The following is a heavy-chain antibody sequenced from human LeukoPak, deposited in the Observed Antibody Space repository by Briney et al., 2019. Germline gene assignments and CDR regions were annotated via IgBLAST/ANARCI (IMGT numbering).Heavy chain of an antibody. CDR3: ATETNGRHYDY. CDR2: IGPPGSDR. J-gene: IGHJ4*02. Sequence: PGGSLRLYCRASGLTFSTSGFNWVRQAPGKGKEFVASIGPPGSDRYHAASINARFSISRDNANNFLYLQMNSLRAEGTAVYYCATETNGRHYDYWGQGTLLTVSS. D-gene: IGHD1-14*01. CDR1: GLTFSTSG. V-gene: IGHV3-21*06.